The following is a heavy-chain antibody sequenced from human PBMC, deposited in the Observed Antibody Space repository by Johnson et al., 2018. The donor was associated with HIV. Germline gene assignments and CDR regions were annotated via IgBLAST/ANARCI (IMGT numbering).Heavy chain of an antibody. J-gene: IGHJ3*02. CDR1: GFTFSSYG. V-gene: IGHV3-20*04. Sequence: EQLVESGGGVVQPGRSLRLSCAASGFTFSSYGMHWVRQAPGKGLEWVSGINWNGGSTGYADSVKGRFTISRDNAKNSLYLQMNSLRAEDTAVYYCARDPAGYSGYYFGDAFDIWGQGPMVTVSS. CDR2: INWNGGST. D-gene: IGHD5-12*01. CDR3: ARDPAGYSGYYFGDAFDI.